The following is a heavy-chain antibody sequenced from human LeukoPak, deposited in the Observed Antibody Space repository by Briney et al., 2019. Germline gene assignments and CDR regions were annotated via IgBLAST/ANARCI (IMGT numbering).Heavy chain of an antibody. J-gene: IGHJ4*02. CDR2: LDNNGGRT. V-gene: IGHV3-64*01. D-gene: IGHD3/OR15-3a*01. Sequence: RSGGSLRLSCAASGFTFSSYAMHWVRQAPGKGLEYVSGLDNNGGRTYYANSVKGRFTISRDNSKNTLHLQMGSLRPEDMAVYYCARAPDFAYDLGAWPLGYWGQGTLVTVSS. CDR3: ARAPDFAYDLGAWPLGY. CDR1: GFTFSSYA.